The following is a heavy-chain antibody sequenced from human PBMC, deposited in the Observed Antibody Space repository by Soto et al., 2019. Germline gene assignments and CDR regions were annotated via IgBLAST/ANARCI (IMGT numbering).Heavy chain of an antibody. Sequence: QFQLVQSGGEVKNNGASVKVSCKASGYTFTSHGIAWVRQAPGQGLEWMGWISAYNGNTKYARKFQGRVTMTTDTSTSTAYMELRSLRSDDTAVYYCARDGDGYSYAFDFWGQGSLVTVSS. CDR3: ARDGDGYSYAFDF. J-gene: IGHJ4*02. CDR1: GYTFTSHG. CDR2: ISAYNGNT. V-gene: IGHV1-18*04. D-gene: IGHD3-16*01.